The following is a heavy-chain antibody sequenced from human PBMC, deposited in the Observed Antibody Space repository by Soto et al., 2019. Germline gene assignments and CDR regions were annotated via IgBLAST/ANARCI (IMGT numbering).Heavy chain of an antibody. CDR1: GFTFSSYG. CDR2: IWYDGSNK. CDR3: ARDPGSVGATHIDY. V-gene: IGHV3-33*01. J-gene: IGHJ4*02. D-gene: IGHD1-26*01. Sequence: GGSLRLSCAASGFTFSSYGMHWVRQAPGKGLEWVAVIWYDGSNKYYADSVKGRFTISRDNSKNTLYLQMNSLRAEDTAVYYCARDPGSVGATHIDYWGQGTLVTVSS.